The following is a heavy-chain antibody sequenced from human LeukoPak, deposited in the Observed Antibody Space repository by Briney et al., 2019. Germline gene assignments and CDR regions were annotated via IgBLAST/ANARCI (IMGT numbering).Heavy chain of an antibody. J-gene: IGHJ6*03. CDR2: IYHSGST. Sequence: SETLSLTCTVSGYSISSGYYWGWIRQPPGKGLEWIGSIYHSGSTYYNPSLKSRVTISVDTSKNQFSLKLSSVTAADTAVYYCARDPRKGYMDVWGKGTTVTI. CDR3: ARDPRKGYMDV. CDR1: GYSISSGYY. V-gene: IGHV4-38-2*02.